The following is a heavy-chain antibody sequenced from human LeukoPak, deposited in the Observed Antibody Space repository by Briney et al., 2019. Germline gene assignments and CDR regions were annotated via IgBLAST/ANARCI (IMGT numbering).Heavy chain of an antibody. J-gene: IGHJ3*02. Sequence: PGGSLRLSCAASGFTVSSNYMSWVRQAPGKGLEWVSVIYSGGSTYYADSVKGRFTISRDNSKNTLYLQMNSLRAEDTAVYYCARVIAAAGTLDAFDIWGQGTMVTVSS. D-gene: IGHD6-13*01. CDR3: ARVIAAAGTLDAFDI. CDR1: GFTVSSNY. CDR2: IYSGGST. V-gene: IGHV3-66*01.